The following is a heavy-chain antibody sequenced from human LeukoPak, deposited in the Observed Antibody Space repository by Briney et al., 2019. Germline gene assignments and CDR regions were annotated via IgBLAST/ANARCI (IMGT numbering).Heavy chain of an antibody. CDR3: ARDIYYYDSSNQFDY. D-gene: IGHD3-22*01. V-gene: IGHV3-48*04. CDR1: GFTFSSYS. CDR2: ISSSSSTI. J-gene: IGHJ4*02. Sequence: GGSLRLSCAASGFTFSSYSMNWVRQAPGKGLEWVSYISSSSSTIYYADSVKGRFTISRDNAKNSLYLQMNSLRAEDTAVYYCARDIYYYDSSNQFDYWGQGTPVTVSS.